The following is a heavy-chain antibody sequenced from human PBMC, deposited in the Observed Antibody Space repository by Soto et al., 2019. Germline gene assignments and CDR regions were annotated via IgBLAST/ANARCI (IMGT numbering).Heavy chain of an antibody. CDR3: ARGDSTDCSNGVCSFFYNHDMDV. CDR1: GYSFTDYR. D-gene: IGHD2-8*01. V-gene: IGHV1-2*04. Sequence: GASVKVSCKASGYSFTDYRIHWVRQAPGQGLEWLGRINPKSGGTSTAQKIQGWVTITTDTSISTASMELTRLTSDDTAIYYCARGDSTDCSNGVCSFFYNHDMDVWG. J-gene: IGHJ6*02. CDR2: INPKSGGT.